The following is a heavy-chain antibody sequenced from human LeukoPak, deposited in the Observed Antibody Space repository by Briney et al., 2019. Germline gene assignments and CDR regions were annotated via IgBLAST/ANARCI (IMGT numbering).Heavy chain of an antibody. Sequence: PSETLSLTCTVSGGSISSGSYYWSWIRQPAGKGLEWIGRIYTSGSTNYNPSLKGRVTISVDTSNNQFSLKLSSVTAADTAVYYCARDRPDYSGSYYFDYWGQGTLVTVSS. CDR1: GGSISSGSYY. V-gene: IGHV4-61*02. CDR3: ARDRPDYSGSYYFDY. D-gene: IGHD1-26*01. J-gene: IGHJ4*02. CDR2: IYTSGST.